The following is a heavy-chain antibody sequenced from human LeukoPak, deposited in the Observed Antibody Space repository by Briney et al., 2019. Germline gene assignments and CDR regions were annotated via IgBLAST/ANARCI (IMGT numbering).Heavy chain of an antibody. CDR2: IDWDDDK. CDR1: GFSLSTSGMC. Sequence: SGPTLMHPTQTLTLTCTFSGFSLSTSGMCVSWIRQPPGKALEWLARIDWDDDKYYSTSLKTRLTISKDTSKTQVVLTMTNMDPVDTATYYCAQSPTGYYYYMDVWGKGTTVTVSS. V-gene: IGHV2-70*11. J-gene: IGHJ6*03. CDR3: AQSPTGYYYYMDV. D-gene: IGHD1-14*01.